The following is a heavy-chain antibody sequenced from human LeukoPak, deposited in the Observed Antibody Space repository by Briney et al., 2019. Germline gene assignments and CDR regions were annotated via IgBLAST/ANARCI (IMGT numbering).Heavy chain of an antibody. CDR1: GFTFSSYA. CDR3: AREGIAAAGLSWFDP. J-gene: IGHJ5*02. CDR2: ISGSGGST. Sequence: GGSLRLSCAASGFTFSSYAMSWVRQAPGKGLEWVSAISGSGGSTYYADSVKGRFTISRENSKNTVYLQMNILRAEDTAVYYCAREGIAAAGLSWFDPWGQGTLVTVSS. V-gene: IGHV3-23*01. D-gene: IGHD6-13*01.